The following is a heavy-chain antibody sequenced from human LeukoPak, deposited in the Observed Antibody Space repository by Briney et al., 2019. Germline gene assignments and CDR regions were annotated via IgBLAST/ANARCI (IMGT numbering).Heavy chain of an antibody. CDR2: INHSGST. V-gene: IGHV4-34*01. CDR1: GGSFSGYY. Sequence: SETLSLTCAVYGGSFSGYYWSWIRQPPGKGLEWIGEINHSGSTNYNPSLKSRVTISVDTSKNQFSLKLSSVTAADTAVYYRVRSVRRGFNFDKWGQGTQVIVSS. J-gene: IGHJ4*02. CDR3: VRSVRRGFNFDK. D-gene: IGHD5-12*01.